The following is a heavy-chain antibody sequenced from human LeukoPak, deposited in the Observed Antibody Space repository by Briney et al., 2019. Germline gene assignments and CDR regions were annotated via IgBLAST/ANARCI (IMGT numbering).Heavy chain of an antibody. V-gene: IGHV3-74*01. J-gene: IGHJ4*02. CDR3: ASEHYYDSSGYYYRFFGY. Sequence: GGSLRLSCAASGFTFSSYWMHWGRQAPWKGLVLVSRINSDGSSTTYADSVKGRFTISRDNAKNTLYLKMNSLRAEDTAVYYCASEHYYDSSGYYYRFFGYWGQGTLVTVSS. D-gene: IGHD3-22*01. CDR2: INSDGSST. CDR1: GFTFSSYW.